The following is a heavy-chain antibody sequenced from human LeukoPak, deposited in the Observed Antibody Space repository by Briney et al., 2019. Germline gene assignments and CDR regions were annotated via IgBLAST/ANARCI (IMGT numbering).Heavy chain of an antibody. D-gene: IGHD6-6*01. J-gene: IGHJ6*04. CDR2: INHSGST. CDR3: ARVVMGQLFRARFSLDV. V-gene: IGHV4-34*01. Sequence: PSETLSLTCAVYGGSFSGYYWSWIRQPPGKGLEWIGEINHSGSTNYNPSLKSRVTISVDTSKNQFSLKLSSVTAADTAVYYCARVVMGQLFRARFSLDVWGKGTTVTVSS. CDR1: GGSFSGYY.